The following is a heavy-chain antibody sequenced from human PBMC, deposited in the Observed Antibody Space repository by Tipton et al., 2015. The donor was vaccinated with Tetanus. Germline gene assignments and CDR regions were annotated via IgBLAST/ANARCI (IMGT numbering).Heavy chain of an antibody. D-gene: IGHD1-26*01. Sequence: SLRLSCAASGFTVGSNYMGWVRQAPGKGLEWVSFIYAGGSTNYADSVQGRFTISRDTSRNTLYLQMNSLRIDDTAVYYCVRTFTGSYNNWGHGTLVTVSS. CDR2: IYAGGST. V-gene: IGHV3-53*01. CDR3: VRTFTGSYNN. CDR1: GFTVGSNY. J-gene: IGHJ4*01.